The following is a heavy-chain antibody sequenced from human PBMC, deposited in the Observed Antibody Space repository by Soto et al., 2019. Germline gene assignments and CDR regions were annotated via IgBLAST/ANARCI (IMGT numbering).Heavy chain of an antibody. D-gene: IGHD4-17*01. CDR1: GGTFSSYT. J-gene: IGHJ6*02. V-gene: IGHV1-69*04. Sequence: GASVKVSCKASGGTFSSYTISWVRQAPGQGLEWMGRIIPILGIANYAQKFQGRVTITADKSTSTAYMELRSLRSDDTAVYYCARDTTVTTEHYYYYGMDVWGQGTTVTVSS. CDR2: IIPILGIA. CDR3: ARDTTVTTEHYYYYGMDV.